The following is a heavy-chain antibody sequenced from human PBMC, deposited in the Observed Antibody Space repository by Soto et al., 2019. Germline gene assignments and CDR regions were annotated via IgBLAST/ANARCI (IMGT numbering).Heavy chain of an antibody. CDR1: GGSISSTIYS. CDR2: IYYSGTI. D-gene: IGHD2-2*01. Sequence: SETLSLTCAVSGGSISSTIYSWGWIRQPPEKGLEWIGSIYYSGTIYYSPSLKSRVTISVDTSKNQFSLKLSSVTAADTAVYYCARDKEAYCSSTSCYSASMDVWGQGTTVTVSS. V-gene: IGHV4-39*07. J-gene: IGHJ6*02. CDR3: ARDKEAYCSSTSCYSASMDV.